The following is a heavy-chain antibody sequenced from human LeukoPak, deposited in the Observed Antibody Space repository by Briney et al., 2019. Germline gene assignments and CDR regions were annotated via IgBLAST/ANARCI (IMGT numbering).Heavy chain of an antibody. CDR3: ARDRDV. Sequence: GGSLRLSCAASGFTFSSYDMHWVRQAPGKGLEWVAVIWYDGINKYYVDSVKGRFTISRGNSKNTLYLQMNSLRAEDTAVYYCARDRDVWGQGTLVTVSS. V-gene: IGHV3-33*01. CDR2: IWYDGINK. CDR1: GFTFSSYD. J-gene: IGHJ4*02.